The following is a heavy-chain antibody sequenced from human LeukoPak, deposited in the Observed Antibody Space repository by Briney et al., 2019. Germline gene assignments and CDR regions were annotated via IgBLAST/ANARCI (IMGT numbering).Heavy chain of an antibody. J-gene: IGHJ4*02. Sequence: SVKVSCKASGYTFTSYYMHWVRQAPGQGLEWMGIINPSGGSTSHAQKFQGRVTMTRDTSTSTVYMELSSLRSEDTAVYYCARDLSGYCTNGVCYQLWGQGTLVTVSS. CDR2: INPSGGST. CDR1: GYTFTSYY. D-gene: IGHD2-8*01. V-gene: IGHV1-46*01. CDR3: ARDLSGYCTNGVCYQL.